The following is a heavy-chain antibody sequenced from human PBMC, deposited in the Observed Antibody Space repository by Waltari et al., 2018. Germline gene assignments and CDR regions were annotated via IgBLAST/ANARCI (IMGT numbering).Heavy chain of an antibody. CDR1: GGTFSSYA. J-gene: IGHJ6*02. Sequence: QVQLVQSGAEVKKPGSSVKVSCKASGGTFSSYAISWVRPAPGQGLEWMGRIIPIFGTANYAQKFQGRVTITADKSTSTAYMELSSLRSEDTAVYYCARGQDIVVVPAAMKVGDYYYGMDVWGQGTTVTVSS. CDR2: IIPIFGTA. D-gene: IGHD2-2*01. V-gene: IGHV1-69*08. CDR3: ARGQDIVVVPAAMKVGDYYYGMDV.